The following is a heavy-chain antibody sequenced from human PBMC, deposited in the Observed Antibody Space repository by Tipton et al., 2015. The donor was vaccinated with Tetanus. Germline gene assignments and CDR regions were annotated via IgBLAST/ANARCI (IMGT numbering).Heavy chain of an antibody. D-gene: IGHD3-16*01. CDR2: IWFDGSKT. J-gene: IGHJ4*02. CDR1: GFSFTSYG. CDR3: VRDLSFGTAWPGY. Sequence: RSLRLSCKTSGFSFTSYGFHWVRHAPGKGLEWIGLIWFDGSKTYYGDSVKGRFTISRDRSNTLFLQMTGLRVEDAAMYYCVRDLSFGTAWPGYWCQGTLVTVSP. V-gene: IGHV3-33*01.